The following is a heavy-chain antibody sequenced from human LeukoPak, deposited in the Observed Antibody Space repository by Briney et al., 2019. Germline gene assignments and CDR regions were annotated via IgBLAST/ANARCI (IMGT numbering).Heavy chain of an antibody. V-gene: IGHV4-39*01. D-gene: IGHD3-22*01. CDR3: ARPVEYYYDSSGYAFDI. CDR2: IYYSGST. Sequence: SETLSLTCTVSGGSISSSSYYWGRIRQPPGKGLEWIGSIYYSGSTYYNPSLKSRVTIYVDTSKNQFSLKLSSVTAANTAVYYCARPVEYYYDSSGYAFDIWGQGTMVTVSS. J-gene: IGHJ3*02. CDR1: GGSISSSSYY.